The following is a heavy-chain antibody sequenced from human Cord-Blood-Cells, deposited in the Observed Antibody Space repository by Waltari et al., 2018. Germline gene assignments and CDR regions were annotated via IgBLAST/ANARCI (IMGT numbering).Heavy chain of an antibody. CDR2: IYYSGST. J-gene: IGHJ3*02. CDR3: ARQPGYDFWSGYYRAFDI. Sequence: QLQLQESGPGLVKPSQTLSLTCTVPARPLSSSSYYWAWMRPDPAKGLVWIGRIYYSGSTYYNPSLKIRVTISVDTSKNQFSLKLSSVTAADTAVYYCARQPGYDFWSGYYRAFDIWGQGTMVTVSS. CDR1: ARPLSSSSYY. V-gene: IGHV4-39*01. D-gene: IGHD3-3*01.